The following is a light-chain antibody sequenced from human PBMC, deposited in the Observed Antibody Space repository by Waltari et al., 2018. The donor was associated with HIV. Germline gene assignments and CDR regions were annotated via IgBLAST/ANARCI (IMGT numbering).Light chain of an antibody. CDR3: SSYTAANTIL. CDR2: EVS. CDR1: TSDIGDYDY. Sequence: QSALTQPASVSGSLGQSITVSCTGTTSDIGDYDYVSWYQQLPDKAPTLIIYEVSNRPSVVCQRFSGSKSGNTASLTISGLQSDDESTYFCSSYTAANTILFGGGTKLTVL. V-gene: IGLV2-14*01. J-gene: IGLJ2*01.